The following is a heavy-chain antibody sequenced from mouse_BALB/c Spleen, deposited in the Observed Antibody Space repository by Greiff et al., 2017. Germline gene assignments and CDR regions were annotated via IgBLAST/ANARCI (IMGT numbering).Heavy chain of an antibody. CDR2: ISSGGSYT. CDR3: TRESSYYGSSQAFAY. D-gene: IGHD1-1*01. J-gene: IGHJ3*01. Sequence: VESGGSLKLSCAASGFTFSSYTMSWVRQTPEKRLEWGATISSGGSYTYYPDSVKGRFTISRDNAKNTLYLQMSSLKSEDTAMYYCTRESSYYGSSQAFAYWGQGTLVTVSA. CDR1: GFTFSSYT. V-gene: IGHV5-6-4*01.